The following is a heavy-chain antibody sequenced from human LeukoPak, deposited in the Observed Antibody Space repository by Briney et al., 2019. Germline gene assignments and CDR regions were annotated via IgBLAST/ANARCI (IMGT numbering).Heavy chain of an antibody. CDR1: GLIFSTHA. J-gene: IGHJ4*02. D-gene: IGHD2-15*01. CDR3: ARGYCSGGSCTWGLFDS. CDR2: ISDSGGST. Sequence: AGGSLRLSCVASGLIFSTHAMSWVRLAPGRGLEWVSTISDSGGSTYYTESVKGRFTISRDNSMSTLSLQMKSLRVEDTALYYCARGYCSGGSCTWGLFDSWGQGTLVTVSS. V-gene: IGHV3-23*01.